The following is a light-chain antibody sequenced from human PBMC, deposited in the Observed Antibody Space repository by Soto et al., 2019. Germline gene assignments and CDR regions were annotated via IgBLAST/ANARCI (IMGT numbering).Light chain of an antibody. CDR1: QSLLHSNGYNY. CDR2: LGS. J-gene: IGKJ1*01. V-gene: IGKV2-28*01. CDR3: MQALQTSWT. Sequence: DIVMTQSPLSLPVTPGEPASISCRSSQSLLHSNGYNYLDWYLQKPGQSPQLLIYLGSNRASGVPDKFSGSGSGTDFTLKISRVEAKYVGVYYCMQALQTSWTFGQGTKVEIK.